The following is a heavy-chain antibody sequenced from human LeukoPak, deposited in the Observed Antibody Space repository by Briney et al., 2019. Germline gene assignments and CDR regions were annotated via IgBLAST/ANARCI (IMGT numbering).Heavy chain of an antibody. CDR2: IYYSGST. CDR1: GGSISSYY. D-gene: IGHD5-12*01. J-gene: IGHJ4*02. V-gene: IGHV4-59*01. Sequence: SETLSLTCTVSGGSISSYYWSWIRQPPGKGLGWIGYIYYSGSTNYNPSLKSRVTISVDTSKNQFSLNLSSVTAADTAVYYCARGGGYSGYDFGYWGQGTLVTVSS. CDR3: ARGGGYSGYDFGY.